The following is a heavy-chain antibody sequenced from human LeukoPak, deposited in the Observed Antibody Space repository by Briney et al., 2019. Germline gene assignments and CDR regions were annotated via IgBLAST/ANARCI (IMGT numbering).Heavy chain of an antibody. D-gene: IGHD2-2*01. Sequence: SETLSLTCSVSGTTIRSGGYYWLWLRQPPGRELEWIGGIYYSGDTYYNPSVESRVTLSLDTSKNHFSLELTAVTAADTAVYYCARRGHQLPVDAFDVWGQGTMVTVSS. CDR1: GTTIRSGGYY. V-gene: IGHV4-39*07. CDR3: ARRGHQLPVDAFDV. J-gene: IGHJ3*01. CDR2: IYYSGDT.